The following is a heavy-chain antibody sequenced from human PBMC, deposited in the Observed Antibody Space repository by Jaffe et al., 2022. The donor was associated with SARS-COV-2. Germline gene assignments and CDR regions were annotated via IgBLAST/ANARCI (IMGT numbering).Heavy chain of an antibody. Sequence: QVQLQESGPGLVKPSETLSLTCTVSGGSISSYYWSWIRQPPGKGLEWIGYIYYSGSTNYNPSLKSRVTISVDTSKNQFSLKLSSVTAADTAVYYCARSSSGPLTYYYYYMDVWGKGTTVTVSS. V-gene: IGHV4-59*01. D-gene: IGHD6-19*01. CDR2: IYYSGST. CDR3: ARSSSGPLTYYYYYMDV. J-gene: IGHJ6*03. CDR1: GGSISSYY.